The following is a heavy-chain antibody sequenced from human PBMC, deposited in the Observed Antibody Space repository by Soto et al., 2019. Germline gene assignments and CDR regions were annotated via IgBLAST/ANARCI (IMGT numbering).Heavy chain of an antibody. CDR3: ARSKRMDV. Sequence: SETLSLTFRVSGGSIDDYYWSWIRQPPGRGLEWIGCVYYSGSTNYNPSLESRVTISVDMSKNQFSLKLTSVTAADTAVYYCARSKRMDVWGQGTTVTVSS. V-gene: IGHV4-59*01. CDR1: GGSIDDYY. CDR2: VYYSGST. J-gene: IGHJ6*02.